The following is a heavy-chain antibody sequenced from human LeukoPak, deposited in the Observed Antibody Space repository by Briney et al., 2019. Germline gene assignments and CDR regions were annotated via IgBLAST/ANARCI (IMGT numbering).Heavy chain of an antibody. D-gene: IGHD6-19*01. CDR3: ARGIAVAGLTYYFDY. J-gene: IGHJ4*02. V-gene: IGHV4-34*01. CDR1: GGSISSYY. CDR2: INHSGST. Sequence: SETLSLTCTVSGGSISSYYWSWIRQPPGKGLEWIGEINHSGSTNYNPSLKSRVTISVDTSKNQFSLKLSSVTAADTAVYYCARGIAVAGLTYYFDYWGQGTLVTVSS.